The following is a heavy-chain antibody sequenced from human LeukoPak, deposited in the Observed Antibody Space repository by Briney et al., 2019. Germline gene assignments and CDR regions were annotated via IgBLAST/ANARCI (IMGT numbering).Heavy chain of an antibody. CDR1: GGSISDYY. CDR3: ASRKLGNDY. D-gene: IGHD7-27*01. V-gene: IGHV4-59*01. CDR2: IYYTGST. J-gene: IGHJ4*02. Sequence: SETLSLTCTLSGGSISDYYWSWLRQSPGKGLEWIGYIYYTGSTSYNPSLKSRVTISADTSKNEFSLKLNSVTAADTAVYYCASRKLGNDYWGQGTLVTVSS.